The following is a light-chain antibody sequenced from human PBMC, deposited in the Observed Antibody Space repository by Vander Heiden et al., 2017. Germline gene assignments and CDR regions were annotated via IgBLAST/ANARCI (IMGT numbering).Light chain of an antibody. V-gene: IGLV1-40*01. J-gene: IGLJ2*01. CDR3: QSYDSSLSVV. CDR1: SPNIGAGYD. Sequence: QSVLTQPPSVSGAPGQRVTISCNGRSPNIGAGYDVHWYQQLPGTAPKLLIYGNSNRPSGVPDRFSGSKSGTSASLAITGLQAEDEADYYCQSYDSSLSVVFGGGTKL. CDR2: GNS.